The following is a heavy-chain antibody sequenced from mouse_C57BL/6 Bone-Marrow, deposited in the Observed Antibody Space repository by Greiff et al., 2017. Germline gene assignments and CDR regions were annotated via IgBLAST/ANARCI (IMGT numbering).Heavy chain of an antibody. CDR2: IHPNSGST. J-gene: IGHJ2*01. V-gene: IGHV1-54*01. CDR3: ARVRPRRGYFDY. Sequence: VKLLESGAELVRPGTSVKVSCKASGYAFTNYLIEWVKQRPGQGLEWIGMIHPNSGSTNYNEKFKSKATLTVDKSSSTAYMQLSSLTSEDSAVYFCARVRPRRGYFDYWGQGTTLTVSS. CDR1: GYAFTNYL. D-gene: IGHD1-2*01.